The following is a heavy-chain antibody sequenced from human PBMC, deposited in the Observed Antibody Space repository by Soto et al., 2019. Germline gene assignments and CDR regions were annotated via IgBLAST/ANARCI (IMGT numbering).Heavy chain of an antibody. Sequence: ASVKVSCKASGYSFTTYGISWVRQAPGQGLEWMGWISGYSGNTYYAQKFQGRVTMTTDTSTSTALMELRSLRSDDTAVYYCARDGYDTFTAYSTWGQGTLVPVYS. V-gene: IGHV1-18*01. D-gene: IGHD3-9*01. CDR2: ISGYSGNT. J-gene: IGHJ5*02. CDR1: GYSFTTYG. CDR3: ARDGYDTFTAYST.